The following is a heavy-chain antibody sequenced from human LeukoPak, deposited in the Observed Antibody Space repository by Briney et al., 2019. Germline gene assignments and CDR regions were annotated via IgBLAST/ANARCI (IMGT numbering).Heavy chain of an antibody. J-gene: IGHJ5*02. V-gene: IGHV4-4*02. CDR2: INHSGST. Sequence: SETLSLTCAVSGDSISSSNWWTWVRQPPGKGLEWIGEINHSGSTNCNPSLKSRVTMSLDKSKNQFSLKLTSVTAADTAVYYCAREAAGQWFDPWGQGTLVTVSS. CDR1: GDSISSSNW. D-gene: IGHD6-25*01. CDR3: AREAAGQWFDP.